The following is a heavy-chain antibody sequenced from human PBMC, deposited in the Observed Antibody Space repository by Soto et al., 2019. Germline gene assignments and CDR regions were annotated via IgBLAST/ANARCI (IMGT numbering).Heavy chain of an antibody. CDR1: GFTFSSYS. D-gene: IGHD3-10*01. J-gene: IGHJ6*02. Sequence: PGGSLRLSCAASGFTFSSYSMNWVRQAPGKGLEWVSSISSSSYIYYADSVKGRFTISRDNAKNSLYLQMNSLRAEDTAVYYCARELLWLGDLNIYGMDVWGQGTTVTVSS. CDR2: ISSSSYI. V-gene: IGHV3-21*01. CDR3: ARELLWLGDLNIYGMDV.